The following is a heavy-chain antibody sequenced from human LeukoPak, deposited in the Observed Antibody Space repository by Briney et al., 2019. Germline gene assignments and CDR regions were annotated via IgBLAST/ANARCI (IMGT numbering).Heavy chain of an antibody. Sequence: GGSLRLFCAATGFTFSNYAIHWGRQAPGKGLEWVAFISDDGSRQHYADSVKGRFTISRDNSKNTLNLQMNSLRAEDTAVYYCVKDRTGTYTLDYWGQGTLVTVSS. V-gene: IGHV3-30-3*01. CDR1: GFTFSNYA. J-gene: IGHJ4*02. D-gene: IGHD3-10*01. CDR3: VKDRTGTYTLDY. CDR2: ISDDGSRQ.